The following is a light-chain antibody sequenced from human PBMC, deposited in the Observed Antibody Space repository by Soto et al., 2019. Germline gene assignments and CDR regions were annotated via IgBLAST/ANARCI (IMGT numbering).Light chain of an antibody. Sequence: EIVMTQSPATLSVSPGERATLSCRACQSLRSNLAWYQQKPGQAPRLLIYGASTRATGIPARFSGSGSGTEFTLNISSLQSEDFGVYYCEEYDDWSPISFGQATRLEIK. V-gene: IGKV3-15*01. J-gene: IGKJ5*01. CDR2: GAS. CDR1: QSLRSN. CDR3: EEYDDWSPIS.